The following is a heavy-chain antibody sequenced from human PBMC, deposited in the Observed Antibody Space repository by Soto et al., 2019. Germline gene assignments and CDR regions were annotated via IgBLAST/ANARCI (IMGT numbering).Heavy chain of an antibody. D-gene: IGHD3-10*01. Sequence: GASVKVSCKASGYTFTGYYMHWVRQAPGQGLEWMGWTNPNSGGTNYAQKFQGRVTMTRDTSISTAYMELSRLRSDDTAVYYCARFSTMVRGLCMDVWGQGTTVTVSS. CDR1: GYTFTGYY. CDR2: TNPNSGGT. V-gene: IGHV1-2*02. CDR3: ARFSTMVRGLCMDV. J-gene: IGHJ6*02.